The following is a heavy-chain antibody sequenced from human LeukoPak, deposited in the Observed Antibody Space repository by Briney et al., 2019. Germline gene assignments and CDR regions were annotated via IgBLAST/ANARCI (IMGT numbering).Heavy chain of an antibody. CDR1: GYSFTGYW. V-gene: IGHV5-51*01. CDR3: ARLETVAGTRAFDY. Sequence: GESLKISCKGSGYSFTGYWIGWVRPMPGKGLEWMGIIYPGDSDTRYSPSFQGQVTISADKSISTAYLQWSSLKASDTAMYYCARLETVAGTRAFDYWGQGTLVTVSS. CDR2: IYPGDSDT. D-gene: IGHD6-19*01. J-gene: IGHJ4*02.